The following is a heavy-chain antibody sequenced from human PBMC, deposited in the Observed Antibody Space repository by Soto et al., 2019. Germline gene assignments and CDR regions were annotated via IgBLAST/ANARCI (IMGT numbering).Heavy chain of an antibody. J-gene: IGHJ4*02. D-gene: IGHD2-2*01. CDR3: ERPRTDCSSTSCPLHY. CDR2: IYYSGST. Sequence: QLQLQESGPGLVKPSETLSLTCTVSGGSISSSSYYWGWIRQPPGKGLEWIGSIYYSGSTYYNPSITSRVTISVDTSKNQFSLQLSSVTAADTAVYYCERPRTDCSSTSCPLHYWGQGTLVTVSS. V-gene: IGHV4-39*01. CDR1: GGSISSSSYY.